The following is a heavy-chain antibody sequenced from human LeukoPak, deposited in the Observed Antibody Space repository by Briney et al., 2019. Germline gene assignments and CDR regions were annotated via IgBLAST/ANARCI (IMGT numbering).Heavy chain of an antibody. J-gene: IGHJ3*02. V-gene: IGHV1-2*02. CDR1: GYTFTGYY. D-gene: IGHD6-6*01. Sequence: GASVKVSCKASGYTFTGYYMHWVRQAPGQGLEWMGWINPNSGGTNYAQKFQGRVTMTRDTSISTAYMELSRLRSDDTAVYYCARVIAARYDDAFDIWGQGTMVTVSS. CDR2: INPNSGGT. CDR3: ARVIAARYDDAFDI.